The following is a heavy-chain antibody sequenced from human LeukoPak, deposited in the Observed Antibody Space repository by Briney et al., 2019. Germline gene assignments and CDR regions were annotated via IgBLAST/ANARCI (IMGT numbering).Heavy chain of an antibody. CDR2: IKQDGSEK. CDR3: ARGLFWSGYCSDY. V-gene: IGHV3-7*01. CDR1: GFTFRSYW. Sequence: PGGSLRLSCAASGFTFRSYWMSWVRQAPGKGLEWVANIKQDGSEKYYVDSVKGRFTISRDNAKNSLYLQMNSLRAEDTAVYYCARGLFWSGYCSDYWGQGTLVTVSS. D-gene: IGHD3-3*01. J-gene: IGHJ4*02.